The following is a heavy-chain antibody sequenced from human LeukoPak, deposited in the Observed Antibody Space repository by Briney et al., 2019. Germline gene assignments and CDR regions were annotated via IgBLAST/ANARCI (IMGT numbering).Heavy chain of an antibody. Sequence: GRSLRPSWLPSGFTFIKYAITWVSQAAGKGPGGVPSISSSGVGTHYAGSVQGRFTSSRDNSKNPLYLQMNSLRVEDTAVYYCAESPGGYWGQGTLVTVSS. CDR2: ISSSGVGT. CDR1: GFTFIKYA. CDR3: AESPGGY. D-gene: IGHD3-16*01. J-gene: IGHJ4*02. V-gene: IGHV3-23*01.